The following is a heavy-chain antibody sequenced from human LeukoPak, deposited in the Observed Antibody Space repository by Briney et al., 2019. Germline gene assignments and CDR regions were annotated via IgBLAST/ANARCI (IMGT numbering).Heavy chain of an antibody. V-gene: IGHV4-61*02. CDR1: GGSISSGSYY. Sequence: SETLSLTCTVSGGSISSGSYYWSWIRQPAGKGLEWIGRIYTSGSTNYNPSLKSRVTISVDTSKNQFSLKLSSVTAADTAVYYCARLLTTFWSYNWFDPWGQGTLVTVSS. CDR2: IYTSGST. J-gene: IGHJ5*02. D-gene: IGHD2/OR15-2a*01. CDR3: ARLLTTFWSYNWFDP.